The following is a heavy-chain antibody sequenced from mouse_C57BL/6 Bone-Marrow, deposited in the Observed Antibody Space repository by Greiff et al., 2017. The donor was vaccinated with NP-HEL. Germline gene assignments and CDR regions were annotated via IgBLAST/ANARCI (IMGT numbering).Heavy chain of an antibody. CDR3: AREGPIYYGYDEGFAY. CDR2: INPSNGGT. D-gene: IGHD2-2*01. V-gene: IGHV1-53*01. CDR1: GYTFTSYW. J-gene: IGHJ3*01. Sequence: QVQLQQPGTELVKPGASVKLSCKASGYTFTSYWMHWVKQRPGQGLEWIGNINPSNGGTNYNEKLKSKATLTVDKSSSTAYMQLSSLTSEDSAVYYCAREGPIYYGYDEGFAYWGQGTLVTVSA.